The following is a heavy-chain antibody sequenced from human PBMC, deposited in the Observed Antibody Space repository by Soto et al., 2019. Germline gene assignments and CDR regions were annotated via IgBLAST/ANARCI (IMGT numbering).Heavy chain of an antibody. CDR1: GDSISSGGFS. V-gene: IGHV4-30-2*01. Sequence: NPSETLSLTCAVSGDSISSGGFSWSWIRQPPGKGLEWIGYIYHSGTSFYNPSLKSRVTISVDGSKNQFSLKVKSVTAADTAVYYCARLGGYYQAFDSWGQGTLVTVSS. D-gene: IGHD3-22*01. CDR2: IYHSGTS. J-gene: IGHJ4*02. CDR3: ARLGGYYQAFDS.